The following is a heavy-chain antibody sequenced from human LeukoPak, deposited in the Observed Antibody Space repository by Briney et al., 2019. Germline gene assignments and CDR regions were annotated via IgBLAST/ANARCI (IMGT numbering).Heavy chain of an antibody. CDR3: ASGAWTSYVGTTHIDY. D-gene: IGHD1-26*01. CDR2: INHSGST. Sequence: SETLSLTCAVYGGSFSGYYWSWICQPPGKGLEWIGEINHSGSTNYNPSLKSRVTISVDTSKNQFSLKLSSVTAADTAVYYCASGAWTSYVGTTHIDYWGQGTLVTVSS. CDR1: GGSFSGYY. J-gene: IGHJ4*02. V-gene: IGHV4-34*01.